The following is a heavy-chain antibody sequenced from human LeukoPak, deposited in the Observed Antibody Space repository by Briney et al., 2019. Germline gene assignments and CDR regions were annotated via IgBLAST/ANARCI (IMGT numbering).Heavy chain of an antibody. D-gene: IGHD1/OR15-1a*01. V-gene: IGHV3-53*01. Sequence: GGSLRLSCAASGFTVSSNYMSWVRQAPGKGLEWVSVIYSGGSTYYADSVKGRFTISRDNSKNTLYLQMNSLRAEDTAVYYCARETESWNTQYYFDYWGQGSLLTVSS. CDR3: ARETESWNTQYYFDY. J-gene: IGHJ4*02. CDR1: GFTVSSNY. CDR2: IYSGGST.